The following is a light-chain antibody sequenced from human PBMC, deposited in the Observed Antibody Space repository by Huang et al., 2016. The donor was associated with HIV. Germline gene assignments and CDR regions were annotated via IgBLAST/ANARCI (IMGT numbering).Light chain of an antibody. CDR1: QSLSIY. V-gene: IGKV3-11*01. CDR2: DAS. CDR3: QQRSNWPGLT. J-gene: IGKJ4*01. Sequence: EIVLTQSPATLSLSPGERATLSCRASQSLSIYLAWYQQKPGQPPRLLTYDASNRATGIPDRFSGSGSGTDFTLTISSLDPEDFAVYYCQQRSNWPGLTFGGGTKVEIK.